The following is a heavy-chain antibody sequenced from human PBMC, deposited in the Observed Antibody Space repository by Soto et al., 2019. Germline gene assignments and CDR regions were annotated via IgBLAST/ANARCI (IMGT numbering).Heavy chain of an antibody. CDR3: ARVPPNFCYYGMDV. CDR2: ISGRGSTI. D-gene: IGHD3-3*01. Sequence: EVQLVESGGDLVQPGGSLRLSCAASGFTFSSYEMIWVRQAPGKGLEGVSYISGRGSTIYIADSVKGRFTISRDKAKMSVYLQMNSLRAEDTAVYYCARVPPNFCYYGMDVWGQGTTVTVSS. J-gene: IGHJ6*02. V-gene: IGHV3-48*03. CDR1: GFTFSSYE.